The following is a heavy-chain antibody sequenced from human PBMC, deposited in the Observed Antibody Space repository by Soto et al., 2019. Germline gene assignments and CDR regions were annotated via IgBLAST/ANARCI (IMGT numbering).Heavy chain of an antibody. CDR3: VRAHALGFSNWFDP. Sequence: ASVKVSCKAFDYSFTGYKIDWVRQTPGQGLEWMGWINPNSGVTNYARKFQGRVTMTSDTSISTAYLEMRSLTTDDTAVYYCVRAHALGFSNWFDPWGRGTLVTVSS. D-gene: IGHD3-10*01. J-gene: IGHJ5*02. CDR1: DYSFTGYK. V-gene: IGHV1-2*07. CDR2: INPNSGVT.